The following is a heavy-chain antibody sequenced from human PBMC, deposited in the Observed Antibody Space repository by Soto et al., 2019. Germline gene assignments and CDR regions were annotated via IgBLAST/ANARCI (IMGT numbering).Heavy chain of an antibody. V-gene: IGHV1-69*01. J-gene: IGHJ5*02. Sequence: QVQLVQSGAEVKKPGSSVKVSCKASGGTFSSYAISWVRQAPGQGLERMGGIIPIFGTANYAQKFQGRVTITADESTSTAYMELSSLRCEDKAVYYCAGSPRSSSSHWFDPWGQGTLVTVSS. D-gene: IGHD6-6*01. CDR2: IIPIFGTA. CDR3: AGSPRSSSSHWFDP. CDR1: GGTFSSYA.